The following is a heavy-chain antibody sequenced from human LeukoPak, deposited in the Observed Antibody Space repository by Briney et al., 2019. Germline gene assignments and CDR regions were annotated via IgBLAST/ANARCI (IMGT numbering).Heavy chain of an antibody. J-gene: IGHJ4*02. V-gene: IGHV3-23*01. Sequence: PGGSLRVSCAASGFTFNNYAMTWVRQALGKGPEWVSATSGGGDHTYDADSVKGRFTISRDNSRNTLYLQMDSLRAEDTAVYYCAKLFYDITGYSPYFDYWGLGTLVAVSS. CDR2: TSGGGDHT. D-gene: IGHD3-22*01. CDR3: AKLFYDITGYSPYFDY. CDR1: GFTFNNYA.